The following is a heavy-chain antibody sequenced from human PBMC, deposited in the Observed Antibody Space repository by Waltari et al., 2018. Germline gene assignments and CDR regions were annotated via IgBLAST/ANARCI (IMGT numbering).Heavy chain of an antibody. D-gene: IGHD2-15*01. V-gene: IGHV3-30-3*01. CDR1: GFTFSSYA. CDR2: ISYDGSNK. Sequence: QVQLVESGGGVVQHGRSLRLSCAASGFTFSSYAMPWVRQAPGKGLEWVAVISYDGSNKYYADSVKGRFTISRDNSKNTLYLQMNSLRAEDTAVYYCARDYCSGGSCYLFDYWGQGTLVTVSS. CDR3: ARDYCSGGSCYLFDY. J-gene: IGHJ4*02.